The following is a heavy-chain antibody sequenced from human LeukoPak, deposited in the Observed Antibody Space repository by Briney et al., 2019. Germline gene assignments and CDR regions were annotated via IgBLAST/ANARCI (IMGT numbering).Heavy chain of an antibody. CDR3: TRGHPGVVRGTNWFDP. J-gene: IGHJ5*02. D-gene: IGHD3-10*01. CDR2: IYHSGST. V-gene: IGHV4-38-2*01. Sequence: GSLRLSCAASGFTFSSYWMSWIRQPPGKGLEWIGSIYHSGSTYYNPSLKSRVTISVDTSKNQFSLKLSSVTAADTAVYYCTRGHPGVVRGTNWFDPWGQGTLVTVSS. CDR1: GFTFSSYW.